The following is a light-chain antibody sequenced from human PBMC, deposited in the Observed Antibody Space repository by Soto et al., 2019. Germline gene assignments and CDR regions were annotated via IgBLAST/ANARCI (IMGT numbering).Light chain of an antibody. Sequence: FLLTQPPSVSESPGKTVIISCTRSSGSIASNYVQWYQQRPGSSPTTVIYEDNQRPSGVPDRFSGSIDSSSNSASLTISGLETEDEADYYCQSYDATNQVFGGGTKLTVL. CDR1: SGSIASNY. V-gene: IGLV6-57*01. CDR2: EDN. J-gene: IGLJ3*02. CDR3: QSYDATNQV.